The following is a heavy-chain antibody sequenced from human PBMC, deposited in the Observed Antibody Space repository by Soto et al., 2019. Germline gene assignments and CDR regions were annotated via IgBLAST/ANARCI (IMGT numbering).Heavy chain of an antibody. CDR2: IIPIFGTA. Sequence: QVQLVQSGAEVKKPGSSVKVSCKASGDTFSSYAISWVRQAPGQGLEWMGGIIPIFGTANYARKFQGRVTINADESTSTAYKELSSLRSEDTAVYYCAGNSSSWGSSHADYWGEGTLVSFSS. D-gene: IGHD6-13*01. J-gene: IGHJ4*02. CDR1: GDTFSSYA. CDR3: AGNSSSWGSSHADY. V-gene: IGHV1-69*01.